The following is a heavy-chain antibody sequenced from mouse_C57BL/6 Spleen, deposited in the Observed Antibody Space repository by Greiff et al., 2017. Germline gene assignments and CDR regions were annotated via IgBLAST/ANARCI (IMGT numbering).Heavy chain of an antibody. V-gene: IGHV1-5*01. CDR2: IYPGNSDT. Sequence: EVQLQQSGTVLARPGASVKMSCKTSGYTFTSYWMHWVKQRPGQGLEWIGAIYPGNSDTSYNQKFKGKAKLTAVTSASTAYMELSSLTNEDSAVYYCTTEDYDGSAWFAYGGQGTLVTVSA. CDR3: TTEDYDGSAWFAY. D-gene: IGHD2-4*01. CDR1: GYTFTSYW. J-gene: IGHJ3*01.